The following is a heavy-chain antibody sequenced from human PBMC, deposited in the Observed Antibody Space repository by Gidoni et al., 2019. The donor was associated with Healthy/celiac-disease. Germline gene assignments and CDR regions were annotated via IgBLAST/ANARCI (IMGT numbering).Heavy chain of an antibody. Sequence: EVQLVESGGGLVQPGGSLKLSCAASGFTFSGSAMHWVRQASGKGLEWVGRIRSKANSDATAYAASVKGRFTISRDDSKNTAYLQMNSLKTEDTAVYYCWVVVAATRVDYWGQGTLVTVSS. J-gene: IGHJ4*02. D-gene: IGHD2-15*01. V-gene: IGHV3-73*02. CDR3: WVVVAATRVDY. CDR2: IRSKANSDAT. CDR1: GFTFSGSA.